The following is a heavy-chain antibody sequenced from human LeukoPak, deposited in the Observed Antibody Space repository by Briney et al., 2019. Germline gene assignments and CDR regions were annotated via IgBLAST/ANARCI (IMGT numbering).Heavy chain of an antibody. D-gene: IGHD2-15*01. J-gene: IGHJ3*02. V-gene: IGHV3-23*01. Sequence: PGGSLRLSCAASGFTFSSYAMSWVRQAPGKGLEWVSVISRSGGSTYYADSVKGRFTISRDNSKTTLYLQMNSLRAEDTAVYNCAKEIYCSGGSCYSDAFDIWGPKTMVTVSS. CDR1: GFTFSSYA. CDR3: AKEIYCSGGSCYSDAFDI. CDR2: ISRSGGST.